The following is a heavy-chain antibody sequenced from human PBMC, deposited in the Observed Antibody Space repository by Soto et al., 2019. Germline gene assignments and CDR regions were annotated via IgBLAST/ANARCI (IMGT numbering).Heavy chain of an antibody. CDR3: ARDLTGTTSYFDY. CDR2: IIPIFGTA. Sequence: SVKVSCKTSGDAFSSYAVSLVRQNPGQGLEWMGGIIPIFGTANYAQKFQGRVTITADESTSTAYMELSSLRSEDTAVYYCARDLTGTTSYFDYWGQGTLVTVSS. D-gene: IGHD1-20*01. V-gene: IGHV1-69*13. J-gene: IGHJ4*02. CDR1: GDAFSSYA.